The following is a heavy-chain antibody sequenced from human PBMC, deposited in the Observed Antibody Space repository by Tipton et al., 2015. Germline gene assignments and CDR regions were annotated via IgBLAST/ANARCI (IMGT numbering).Heavy chain of an antibody. D-gene: IGHD5-12*01. CDR3: ARSGHTYGTDV. CDR2: IYQGGST. CDR1: GGSLSSGGFS. Sequence: TLSLTCSVSGGSLSSGGFSWSWIRQPPGKGLEWIGYIYQGGSTYYNPSLKSRVTMSVDRPKNQFSLKLTSVTAADTAVYYCARSGHTYGTDVWGQGTTVIVSS. J-gene: IGHJ6*02. V-gene: IGHV4-30-2*01.